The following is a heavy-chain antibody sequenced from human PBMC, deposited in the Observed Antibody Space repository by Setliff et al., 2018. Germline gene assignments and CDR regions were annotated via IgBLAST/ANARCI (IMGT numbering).Heavy chain of an antibody. CDR3: ARGNFYYFDRTGRGPNWFDP. J-gene: IGHJ5*02. D-gene: IGHD3-22*01. CDR2: ISYDGSNK. CDR1: GFTFSTYA. Sequence: PGGSLRLSCADSGFTFSTYAMHWVRQAPGKGLEWVAFISYDGSNKYYADSVKGRFTISRDNSKNTLYLQMNSLRVEDTAVYYCARGNFYYFDRTGRGPNWFDPWGQGTLVTVSS. V-gene: IGHV3-30*01.